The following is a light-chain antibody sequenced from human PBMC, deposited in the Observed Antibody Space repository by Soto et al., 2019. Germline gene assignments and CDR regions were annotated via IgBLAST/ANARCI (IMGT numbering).Light chain of an antibody. CDR3: QHYNSYSEA. J-gene: IGKJ1*01. V-gene: IGKV1-5*03. Sequence: DIQMTQSASTLSGSVGHRVTITCRASQTISSWLAWYQQKQGKAPKLLIYKASTLKSGVPSRFSGSGSGTEFNLTISSLQTDDFATYYCQHYNSYSEAFGQGTKVDIK. CDR2: KAS. CDR1: QTISSW.